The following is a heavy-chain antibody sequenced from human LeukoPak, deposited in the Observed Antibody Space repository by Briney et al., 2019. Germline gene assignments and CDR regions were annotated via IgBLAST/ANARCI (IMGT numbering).Heavy chain of an antibody. V-gene: IGHV1-69*04. Sequence: RRASVKVSCKASGGTSNSHAISWVRQAPGQGLEWMGKIIPNLGTTNRAQNFQDRVTLTADKSTNTAYMELTSLTSDDTAVYYCATTNDGGGYQWGDFFDFWGQGTLVTVSS. CDR1: GGTSNSHA. CDR3: ATTNDGGGYQWGDFFDF. CDR2: IIPNLGTT. D-gene: IGHD3-22*01. J-gene: IGHJ4*02.